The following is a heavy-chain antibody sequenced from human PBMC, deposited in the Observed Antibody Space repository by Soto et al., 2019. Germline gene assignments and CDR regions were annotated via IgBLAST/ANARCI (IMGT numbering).Heavy chain of an antibody. CDR2: IIPILGIA. CDR1: AGTFSIYT. D-gene: IGHD6-19*01. J-gene: IGHJ6*02. Sequence: SVKLSCKASAGTFSIYTISWVRQAPGQGLEWMGRIIPILGIANYAQKFQGRVTITADKSTSTAYMELSSLRSEDTAVYYCARGQVPSSGWLQHGMDVWGQGTTLTVSS. V-gene: IGHV1-69*02. CDR3: ARGQVPSSGWLQHGMDV.